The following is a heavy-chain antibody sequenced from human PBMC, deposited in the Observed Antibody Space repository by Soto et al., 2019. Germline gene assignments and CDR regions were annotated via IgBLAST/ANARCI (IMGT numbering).Heavy chain of an antibody. CDR1: GFLLNTSGEG. Sequence: VSGPTLVNPIPPLTLTCTFYGFLLNTSGEGVGWIRQPPGKALEWLALIYWNDEKRYSPSLKSRFTIIKDTSKNQVVLTMTNMDPVDTATYYCAHSRTYYYDSSGYYLGDYFDFWGQGTLVTVSS. CDR3: AHSRTYYYDSSGYYLGDYFDF. D-gene: IGHD3-22*01. V-gene: IGHV2-5*01. J-gene: IGHJ4*02. CDR2: IYWNDEK.